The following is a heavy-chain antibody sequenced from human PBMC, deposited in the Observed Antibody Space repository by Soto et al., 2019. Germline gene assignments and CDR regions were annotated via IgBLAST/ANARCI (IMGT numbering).Heavy chain of an antibody. J-gene: IGHJ5*02. CDR2: IYHSGST. Sequence: PSETLSLTCAVSGGSISSGGYSWSWIRQPPGKGLEWIGYIYHSGSTHYNPSLKSRVTISVDRSKNQFSLKLSSVTAADTAVYYCVRVPGPWGQGTLVTVSS. CDR1: GGSISSGGYS. CDR3: VRVPGP. V-gene: IGHV4-30-2*01.